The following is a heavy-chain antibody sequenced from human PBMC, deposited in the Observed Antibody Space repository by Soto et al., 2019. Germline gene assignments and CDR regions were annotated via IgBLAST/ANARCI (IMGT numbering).Heavy chain of an antibody. Sequence: QVQLVQSGAEVKKPGSSVKVSCKASGGIFNRYSVSWVRQAPGQGLEWMGRIIPLFGRTNYAQKFQGRVMITADKSTNTAYMEVNGLRSEDTALYYCATFYGGDCTTTTCYGDFDYWGQGTLVTVTS. CDR2: IIPLFGRT. J-gene: IGHJ4*02. D-gene: IGHD2-2*01. CDR3: ATFYGGDCTTTTCYGDFDY. V-gene: IGHV1-69*02. CDR1: GGIFNRYS.